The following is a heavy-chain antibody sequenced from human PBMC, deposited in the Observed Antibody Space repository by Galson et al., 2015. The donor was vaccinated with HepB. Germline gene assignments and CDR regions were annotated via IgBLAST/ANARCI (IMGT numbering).Heavy chain of an antibody. J-gene: IGHJ6*02. CDR3: ARRGPVVPAASFSAYYYYGMDV. CDR2: ISGSGGST. Sequence: SLRLSCAASGFTFSSYAMSWVRQAPGKGLEWVSAISGSGGSTYYADSVKGRFTISRDNSKNTLYLQMNSLRAEDTAVYYCARRGPVVPAASFSAYYYYGMDVWGQGTTVTVSS. V-gene: IGHV3-23*01. CDR1: GFTFSSYA. D-gene: IGHD2-2*01.